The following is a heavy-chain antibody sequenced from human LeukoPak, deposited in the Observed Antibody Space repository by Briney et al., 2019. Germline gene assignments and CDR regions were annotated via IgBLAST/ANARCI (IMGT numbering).Heavy chain of an antibody. CDR3: ARLSRDGYGFDY. CDR2: IYSGGST. CDR1: GFTVSSNY. V-gene: IGHV3-53*01. J-gene: IGHJ4*02. Sequence: HPGGSLRLSCAASGFTVSSNYMSWVRQAPGKGPEWVSVIYSGGSTYYADSVKGRFTISRDNSKNTLYLQMNSLRAEDTAVYYCARLSRDGYGFDYWGQGTLVTVSS. D-gene: IGHD5-24*01.